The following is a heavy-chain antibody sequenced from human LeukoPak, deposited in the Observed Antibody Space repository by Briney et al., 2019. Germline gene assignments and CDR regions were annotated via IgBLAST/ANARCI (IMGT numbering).Heavy chain of an antibody. CDR3: ARHGHSSSLWFGYNWFDP. J-gene: IGHJ5*02. V-gene: IGHV5-51*01. CDR1: GYSFTSYW. CDR2: IYPGDSDT. D-gene: IGHD6-13*01. Sequence: GDSLKISCKGSGYSFTSYWIGWVRQIPGKGLEWMGIIYPGDSDTRYSPSFQGQVTISADKSISTAYLQWSSLKASDTAMYYCARHGHSSSLWFGYNWFDPWGQGTLVTVSS.